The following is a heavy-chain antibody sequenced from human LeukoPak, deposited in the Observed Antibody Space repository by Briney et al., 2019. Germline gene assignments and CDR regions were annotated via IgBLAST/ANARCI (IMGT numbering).Heavy chain of an antibody. CDR3: ARSGSDSYGMFGY. CDR1: GYTFTGYY. D-gene: IGHD5-18*01. J-gene: IGHJ4*02. V-gene: IGHV1-2*06. CDR2: INPNSGGA. Sequence: ASVKVSCKASGYTFTGYYMHWVRQAPGQGLEWMGRINPNSGGANYAQKFQGRVTMTRDTSISTAYMELSRLRSDDTAVYYCARSGSDSYGMFGYWGQGTLVTVSS.